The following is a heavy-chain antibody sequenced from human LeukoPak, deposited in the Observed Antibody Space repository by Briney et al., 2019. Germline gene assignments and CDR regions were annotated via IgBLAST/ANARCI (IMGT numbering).Heavy chain of an antibody. V-gene: IGHV3-23*01. CDR3: ARGVLGAAVHFYYYYYGMDV. CDR1: GFTFSSYA. D-gene: IGHD6-13*01. CDR2: ISGSGGST. J-gene: IGHJ6*02. Sequence: GGSLRLSCAASGFTFSSYAMSWVRQAPGKGLEWVSAISGSGGSTYYADSVKGRFTISRDNAKNTLYLQMNSLRAEDTAVYYCARGVLGAAVHFYYYYYGMDVWGQGTTVTVSS.